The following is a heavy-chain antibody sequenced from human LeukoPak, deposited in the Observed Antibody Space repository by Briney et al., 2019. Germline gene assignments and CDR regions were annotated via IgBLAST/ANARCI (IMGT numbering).Heavy chain of an antibody. CDR2: ISSSGSLM. CDR1: GFTFSSYG. V-gene: IGHV3-21*01. CDR3: ARDKVVGATHFHY. Sequence: GGSLSLSCAPSGFTFSSYGMSWVRQAPGKGLEWVSFISSSGSLMYYADSVKGRFTISRDNAKNSLYLQMNRLRVEDTAVYYCARDKVVGATHFHYWGQGTLVTVPS. D-gene: IGHD1-26*01. J-gene: IGHJ4*02.